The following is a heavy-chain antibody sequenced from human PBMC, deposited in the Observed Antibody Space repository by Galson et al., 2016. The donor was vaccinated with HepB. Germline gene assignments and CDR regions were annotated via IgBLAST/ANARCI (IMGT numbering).Heavy chain of an antibody. V-gene: IGHV3-74*01. J-gene: IGHJ4*02. Sequence: SLRLSCAASGFTFSSYWMHWVRQAPGKGLVWVSRINSAGSSTSYADSVKGRFTISRDNAKNTLYLQMNSLRAEDTAVYYCTKDLFPAVGGVVTYFESWGQGTLVTVS. D-gene: IGHD3-10*01. CDR3: TKDLFPAVGGVVTYFES. CDR1: GFTFSSYW. CDR2: INSAGSST.